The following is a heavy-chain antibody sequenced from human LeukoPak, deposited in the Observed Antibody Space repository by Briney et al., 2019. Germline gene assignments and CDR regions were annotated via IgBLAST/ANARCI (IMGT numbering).Heavy chain of an antibody. CDR2: IYYSGST. Sequence: SETLSLTCTVSGGSISSSSYYWGWIHQPPGKGLEWIGSIYYSGSTYYNPSPKSRVTISVDTSKNQFSLKLSSVTAADTAVYYCASNSGSYSGYDYWGQGTLVTVSS. J-gene: IGHJ4*02. D-gene: IGHD1-26*01. V-gene: IGHV4-39*07. CDR1: GGSISSSSYY. CDR3: ASNSGSYSGYDY.